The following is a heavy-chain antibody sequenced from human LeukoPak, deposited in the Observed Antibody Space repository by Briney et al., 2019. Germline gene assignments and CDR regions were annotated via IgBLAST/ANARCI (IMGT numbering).Heavy chain of an antibody. V-gene: IGHV1-2*02. CDR1: GYTFTGYY. J-gene: IGHJ4*02. Sequence: GASVKVSCKASGYTFTGYYMHWVGQAPGQGLEWMGWINPNSGGTNYAQKFQGRVTMTRDTSISTAYMELSRLRSDDTAVYYCARDLGTAMVKYFDYWGQGTLVTVSS. CDR3: ARDLGTAMVKYFDY. CDR2: INPNSGGT. D-gene: IGHD5-18*01.